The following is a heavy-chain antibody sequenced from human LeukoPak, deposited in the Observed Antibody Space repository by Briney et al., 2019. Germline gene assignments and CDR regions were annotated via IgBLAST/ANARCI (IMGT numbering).Heavy chain of an antibody. CDR2: IYTSGST. CDR3: ARELYYYDSSEYYFDY. CDR1: GFTFSSYD. D-gene: IGHD3-22*01. V-gene: IGHV4-4*07. J-gene: IGHJ4*02. Sequence: PGGSLRLSCAASGFTFSSYDMSWVRQAPGKGLEWIGPIYTSGSTNYNPSLKSRVTMSVDTSKNQFSLKLSSVTAADTAVYYCARELYYYDSSEYYFDYWGQGTLVTVSS.